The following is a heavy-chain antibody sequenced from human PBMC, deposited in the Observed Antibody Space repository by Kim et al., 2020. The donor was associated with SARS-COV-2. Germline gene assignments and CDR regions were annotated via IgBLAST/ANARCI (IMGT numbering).Heavy chain of an antibody. D-gene: IGHD3-16*01. Sequence: ASVMVSCKASGDTSSTSGFSWVRQAPGQGLEWMGWIHTKKGDTQYAQKFQDRVTMSRDSSTTAAYMELRSLKFDDTAVYYCLRGTWGDINDYWGQGTLVT. CDR2: IHTKKGDT. V-gene: IGHV1-18*01. J-gene: IGHJ4*02. CDR1: GDTSSTSG. CDR3: LRGTWGDINDY.